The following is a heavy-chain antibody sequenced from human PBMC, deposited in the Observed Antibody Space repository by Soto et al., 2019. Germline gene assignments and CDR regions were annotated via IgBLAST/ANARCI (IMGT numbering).Heavy chain of an antibody. D-gene: IGHD5-18*01. CDR3: ARLDSYGYFDY. CDR2: ISSSGSTI. J-gene: IGHJ4*02. CDR1: GFTFSSYE. V-gene: IGHV3-48*03. Sequence: GGSLRLSCAASGFTFSSYEMNWVRQAPGKGLEWVSYISSSGSTIYYADSVKGRFTISRDNAKNSLYLQMNSLRAEDTAVYYCARLDSYGYFDYWRQGTLVTVSS.